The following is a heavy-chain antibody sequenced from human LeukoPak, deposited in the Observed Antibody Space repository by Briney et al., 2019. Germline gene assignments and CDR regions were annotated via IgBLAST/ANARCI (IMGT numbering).Heavy chain of an antibody. CDR1: GGSISSSSYY. D-gene: IGHD2-15*01. Sequence: SETLSLTCTVSGGSISSSSYYWGWIRQPPGNGLEWIGSIYYSGSTNYNPSLKSRVTISVDTSKNQFSLKLSSVTAADTAAYYCARGYCSGGSCYSYYYYNYMDVWGKGTTVTVSS. CDR3: ARGYCSGGSCYSYYYYNYMDV. V-gene: IGHV4-39*07. J-gene: IGHJ6*03. CDR2: IYYSGST.